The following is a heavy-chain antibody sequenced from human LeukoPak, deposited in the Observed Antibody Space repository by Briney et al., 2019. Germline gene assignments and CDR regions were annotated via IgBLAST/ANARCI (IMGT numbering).Heavy chain of an antibody. V-gene: IGHV3-9*01. D-gene: IGHD1-14*01. CDR2: ISWNSGSI. Sequence: GGSLRLSCAASGFTFDDYAMHWVRQAPGKGLEWVSGISWNSGSIGHADSVKGRFTISRDNAKNSLYLQMNSLRAEDTALYYCAKDINPSNAYYFDYWGQGTLVTVSS. CDR1: GFTFDDYA. CDR3: AKDINPSNAYYFDY. J-gene: IGHJ4*02.